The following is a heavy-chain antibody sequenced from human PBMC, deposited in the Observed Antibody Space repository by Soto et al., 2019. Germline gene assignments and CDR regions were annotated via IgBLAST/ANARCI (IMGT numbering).Heavy chain of an antibody. CDR1: GYTFTSND. V-gene: IGHV1-8*01. CDR3: ARGTGRRHLDY. J-gene: IGHJ4*02. Sequence: QVQLVQSGAEVKKPGASVKVSCKASGYTFTSNDINWVRQATGQGLEWMGWMNSNSGDTGYAQKFQGRVTMTRNTSISTAYMELSTLRSEDTAVYHCARGTGRRHLDYWGQGSLVAVSS. CDR2: MNSNSGDT.